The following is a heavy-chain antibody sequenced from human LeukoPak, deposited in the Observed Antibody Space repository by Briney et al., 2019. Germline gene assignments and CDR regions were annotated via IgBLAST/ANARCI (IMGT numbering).Heavy chain of an antibody. CDR1: GYTFTGYY. V-gene: IGHV1-2*02. CDR2: INPNSGGT. D-gene: IGHD6-19*01. Sequence: ASVKVSCKASGYTFTGYYMHWVRQAPGQGLEWMGWINPNSGGTNYAQKFQGRVTITRDTSISTAYMELSRLRSDDTAVYYCAVYSSGWYCLDYWGQGTLVTVSS. J-gene: IGHJ4*02. CDR3: AVYSSGWYCLDY.